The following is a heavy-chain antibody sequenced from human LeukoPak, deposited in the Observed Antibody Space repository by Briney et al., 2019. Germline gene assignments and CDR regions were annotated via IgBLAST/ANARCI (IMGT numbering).Heavy chain of an antibody. CDR2: TYYSGST. D-gene: IGHD3-9*01. Sequence: PSETLSLTCTVSGGSISSGDYYWSWIRQPPGKGLEWIGYTYYSGSTYYNPSLKSRVTISVDTSKNQFSLKLSSVTAADTAVYYCARETLRYFDLDYWGQGTLVTVSS. CDR1: GGSISSGDYY. V-gene: IGHV4-30-4*01. J-gene: IGHJ4*02. CDR3: ARETLRYFDLDY.